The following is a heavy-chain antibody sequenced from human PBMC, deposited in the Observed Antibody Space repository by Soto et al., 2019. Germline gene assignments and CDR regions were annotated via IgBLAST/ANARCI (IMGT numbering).Heavy chain of an antibody. Sequence: QVQLQESGPGLVKPSETLSLNCAVSGGSLKTYCWTWIRQPPGKGLEWLGCLYSTGSTNYNPSLRSRNSFSLDTSKTQFSLNLDSVTPADTAVYFCAREAWAGNFDYWGQGALVIVSS. CDR3: AREAWAGNFDY. J-gene: IGHJ4*02. D-gene: IGHD7-27*01. CDR1: GGSLKTYC. CDR2: LYSTGST. V-gene: IGHV4-59*01.